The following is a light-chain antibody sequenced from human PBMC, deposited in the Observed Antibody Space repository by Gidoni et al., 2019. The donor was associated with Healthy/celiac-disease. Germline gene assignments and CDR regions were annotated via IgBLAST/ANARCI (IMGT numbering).Light chain of an antibody. J-gene: IGKJ1*01. CDR3: QQRSNWLT. CDR1: QSVSSY. CDR2: DAS. V-gene: IGKV3-11*01. Sequence: EIVLTQSPATLSLSPGERATLSCRASQSVSSYLAWYQQKPGQAPRLLIYDASNRATGIPARFSGSGSGTDFTLTISSLEPEDFAVHYCQQRSNWLTFGQGTKVEIK.